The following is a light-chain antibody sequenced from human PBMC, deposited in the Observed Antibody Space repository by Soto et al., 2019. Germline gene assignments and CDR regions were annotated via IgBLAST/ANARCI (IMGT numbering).Light chain of an antibody. J-gene: IGKJ3*01. CDR3: QQTYSTLFT. V-gene: IGKV1-39*01. CDR2: AAS. Sequence: DLQMTQSPSALSASVGDRVTITCRASQSISRYLNWYQQKPGKAPKPLIYAASSLQSGVPSRFSGSGSGTDFTLTISNLQPEDFAPYFCQQTYSTLFTFGPGTKVEIK. CDR1: QSISRY.